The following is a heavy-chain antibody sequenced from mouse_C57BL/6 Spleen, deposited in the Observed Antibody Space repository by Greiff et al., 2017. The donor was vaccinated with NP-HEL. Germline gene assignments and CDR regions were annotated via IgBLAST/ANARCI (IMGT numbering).Heavy chain of an antibody. D-gene: IGHD1-1*01. J-gene: IGHJ2*01. V-gene: IGHV1-80*01. CDR2: IYPGDGDT. CDR1: GYAFSRYW. CDR3: ARSAGSTFDY. Sequence: VQLQESGAELVKPGASVKISCKASGYAFSRYWMNWVKQRPGKGLEWIGQIYPGDGDTNYNGKFKGKATLTADKSSSTAYMQLSSLTSEDSAVYFCARSAGSTFDYWGQGTTLTVSS.